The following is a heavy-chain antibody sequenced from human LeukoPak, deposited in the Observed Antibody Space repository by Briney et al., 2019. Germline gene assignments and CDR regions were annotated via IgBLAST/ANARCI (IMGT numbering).Heavy chain of an antibody. CDR2: VYYSGIT. Sequence: SETLSLTCTVSGGSISSYYWSWIRQPPGKGLEWIGHVYYSGITNYNPSLKSRVTISVDMSKNQFSLKLSSVTAADTAVYYCARNPFPNGSSWPYYDYWGQGTLVTVSS. CDR3: ARNPFPNGSSWPYYDY. V-gene: IGHV4-59*08. CDR1: GGSISSYY. J-gene: IGHJ4*02. D-gene: IGHD6-13*01.